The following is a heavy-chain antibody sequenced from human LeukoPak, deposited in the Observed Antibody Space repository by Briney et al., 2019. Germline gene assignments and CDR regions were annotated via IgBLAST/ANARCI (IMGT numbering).Heavy chain of an antibody. J-gene: IGHJ5*02. CDR2: IYHSGST. Sequence: PSETLSLTCTVSGGSISSSSYYWGWIRQPPGKGLEWIGSIYHSGSTYYNPSLKSRVTISVDTSKNQFSLKLSSVTAADTAVYYCAREGRKLELSWFDPWGQGTLVTVSS. V-gene: IGHV4-39*07. CDR3: AREGRKLELSWFDP. D-gene: IGHD1-7*01. CDR1: GGSISSSSYY.